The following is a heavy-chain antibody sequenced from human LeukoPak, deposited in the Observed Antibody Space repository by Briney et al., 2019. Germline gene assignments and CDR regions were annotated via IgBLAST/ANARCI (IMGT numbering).Heavy chain of an antibody. CDR3: TTSIAVAGPGGFDP. D-gene: IGHD6-19*01. Sequence: SGGSLRLSCTASGFTFGDYAMSWFRQAPGKGLEWVGFVRSKAYGGTTEYAASVKGRFTISRDDSKSIAYLQMNSLKTEDTAVYYCTTSIAVAGPGGFDPWGQGTLVTVSS. CDR2: VRSKAYGGTT. V-gene: IGHV3-49*03. CDR1: GFTFGDYA. J-gene: IGHJ5*02.